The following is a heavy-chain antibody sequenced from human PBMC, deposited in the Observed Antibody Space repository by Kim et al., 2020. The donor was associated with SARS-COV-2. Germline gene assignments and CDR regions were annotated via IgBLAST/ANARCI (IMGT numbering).Heavy chain of an antibody. Sequence: VDCVKGGFTISRDNAKNSLYLQMNRLRAENTAVYYGARDKNPYYYGMDVWGQGTTVTVAS. J-gene: IGHJ6*01. CDR3: ARDKNPYYYGMDV. V-gene: IGHV3-7*01.